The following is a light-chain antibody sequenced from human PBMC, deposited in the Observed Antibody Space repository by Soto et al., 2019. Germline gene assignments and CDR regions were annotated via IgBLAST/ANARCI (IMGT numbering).Light chain of an antibody. CDR1: RSNIGSNT. CDR2: GNN. J-gene: IGLJ1*01. V-gene: IGLV1-44*01. Sequence: QSVLTQPPSASGTPGQRVTISCSGSRSNIGSNTVNWYQQLPGTAPKLLSYGNNQRPSGVPARFSGSKSGTSASLAVSGLQSEDEAVYYCAAWDDSLNGYVFGTGTKLTVL. CDR3: AAWDDSLNGYV.